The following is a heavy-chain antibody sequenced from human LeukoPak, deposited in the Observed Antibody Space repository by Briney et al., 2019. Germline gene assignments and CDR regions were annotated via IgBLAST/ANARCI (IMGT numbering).Heavy chain of an antibody. Sequence: SETLSLTCTVSDDSIKSHFWTSIRQPPGKGLEWIGYVYYSGSGSSNPSLKSRLTMSVDTSKSQFYLNLNSVTTADTAMYYCARGSRRHYDGSGYYFGEFDYWGQGILVTVSS. CDR2: VYYSGSG. CDR3: ARGSRRHYDGSGYYFGEFDY. D-gene: IGHD3-22*01. CDR1: DDSIKSHF. V-gene: IGHV4-59*11. J-gene: IGHJ4*02.